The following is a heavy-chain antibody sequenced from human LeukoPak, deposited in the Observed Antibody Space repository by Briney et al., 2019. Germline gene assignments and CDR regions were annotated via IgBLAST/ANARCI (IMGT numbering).Heavy chain of an antibody. CDR2: ISGSGGTT. CDR3: AKRPYDSCTGHFDY. J-gene: IGHJ4*02. Sequence: QPGGSLILSCAASGFTFSSYAMSWVRQAPGKGLEWVSAISGSGGTTYYADSVKGRFTISRDPSRNTLYLQMNSLRAEDTAVYYCAKRPYDSCTGHFDYWGQGTLVTVSS. D-gene: IGHD2-8*02. V-gene: IGHV3-23*01. CDR1: GFTFSSYA.